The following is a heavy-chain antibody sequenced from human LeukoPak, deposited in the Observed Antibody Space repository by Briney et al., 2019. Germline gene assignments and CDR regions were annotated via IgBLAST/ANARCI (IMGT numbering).Heavy chain of an antibody. CDR1: GFTFSSYA. V-gene: IGHV3-30-3*01. CDR2: ISYDGSNK. J-gene: IGHJ4*02. CDR3: AKGSSTIFSPFDY. Sequence: QAGRSLRLSCAASGFTFSSYAMHWVRQAPGKGLEWVAVISYDGSNKYYADSVKGRFTISRDNSKNTLYLQMNSLRAEDTAVYYCAKGSSTIFSPFDYWGQGTLVTVSS. D-gene: IGHD3-3*01.